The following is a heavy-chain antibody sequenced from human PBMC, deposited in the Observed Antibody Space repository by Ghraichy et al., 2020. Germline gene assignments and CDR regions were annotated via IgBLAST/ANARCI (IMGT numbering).Heavy chain of an antibody. CDR2: IYYSGST. J-gene: IGHJ5*02. Sequence: SETLSLTCTVSGGSISSSSYYWGWIRQPPGKGLEWIGSIYYSGSTSYNPSLKSRVTISVDTSKNQFSLKLSSVTAADTAVYYCASTTIAAAGTGGNWFDPWGQGTLVTVSS. CDR1: GGSISSSSYY. V-gene: IGHV4-39*01. CDR3: ASTTIAAAGTGGNWFDP. D-gene: IGHD6-13*01.